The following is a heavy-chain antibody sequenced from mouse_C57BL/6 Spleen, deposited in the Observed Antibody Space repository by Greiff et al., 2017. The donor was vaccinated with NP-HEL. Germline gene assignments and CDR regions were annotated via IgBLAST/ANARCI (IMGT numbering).Heavy chain of an antibody. CDR3: ARPSDSSYWYFDV. CDR1: GFTFSSYG. D-gene: IGHD1-1*01. J-gene: IGHJ1*03. CDR2: ISSGGSYT. Sequence: EVKLLESGGDLVKPGGSLKLSCAASGFTFSSYGMSWVRQTPDKRLEWVATISSGGSYTYYPDSVKGRFTISRDNAKNTLYLQMSSLKSDDTAMYYCARPSDSSYWYFDVWGTGTTVTVSS. V-gene: IGHV5-6*01.